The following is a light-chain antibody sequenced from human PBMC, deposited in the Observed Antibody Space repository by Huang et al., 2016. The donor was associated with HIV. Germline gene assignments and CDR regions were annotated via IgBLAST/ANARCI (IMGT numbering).Light chain of an antibody. V-gene: IGKV3-20*01. J-gene: IGKJ1*01. CDR1: KSVRSNY. CDR3: QQYDSPPWT. Sequence: EIVLTQSPGTLALSPGERATLSCRASKSVRSNYLVRYQQKPGQAPRLLIYATTSRATGIPERFSGSGSGTDFTLIISRLEPEDFALYYCQQYDSPPWTFGQGTKVEIK. CDR2: ATT.